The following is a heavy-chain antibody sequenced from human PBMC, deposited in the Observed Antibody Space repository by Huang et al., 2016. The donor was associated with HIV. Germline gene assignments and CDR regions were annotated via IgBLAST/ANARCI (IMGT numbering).Heavy chain of an antibody. D-gene: IGHD1-26*01. J-gene: IGHJ4*02. Sequence: EVQLVESGGGLIQPGGSIRLSCAASGFTVSSNYMSWVRQAPGKGVECVSVIYSDDSTYFADSVKGRFTISRDNSKNTLYLQMNSLRAEDTAVYYCAAQWELRGGVDFWGQGTLVTVSS. V-gene: IGHV3-53*01. CDR1: GFTVSSNY. CDR2: IYSDDST. CDR3: AAQWELRGGVDF.